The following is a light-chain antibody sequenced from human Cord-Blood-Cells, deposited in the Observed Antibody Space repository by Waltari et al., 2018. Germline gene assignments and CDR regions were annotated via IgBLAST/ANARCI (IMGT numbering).Light chain of an antibody. V-gene: IGLV2-14*01. CDR2: DVS. CDR3: SSYTSSSTLV. J-gene: IGLJ1*01. Sequence: QSALTQPASVSGSPGQSLTIPCTGTSSAVGGYNYVSWYQQHPGKAPKLMIYDVSNRPSGVSNRFSGSKSGNTASLTISGLQAEDEADYYCSSYTSSSTLVFGTGTKVTVL. CDR1: SSAVGGYNY.